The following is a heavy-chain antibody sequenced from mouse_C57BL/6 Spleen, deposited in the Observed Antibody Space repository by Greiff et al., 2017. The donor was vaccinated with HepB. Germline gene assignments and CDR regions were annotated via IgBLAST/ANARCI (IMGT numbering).Heavy chain of an antibody. D-gene: IGHD1-1*01. J-gene: IGHJ1*03. V-gene: IGHV3-6*01. CDR3: ARDRDYGSRYWYFDD. CDR2: ISYDGSN. Sequence: ESGPGLVKPSQSLSLTCSVTGYSITSGYYWNWIRQFPGNKLEWMGYISYDGSNNYNPSLKNRISITRDTSKNQFFLKLNSVTTEDTATYYCARDRDYGSRYWYFDDWGTGTTVTVSS. CDR1: GYSITSGYY.